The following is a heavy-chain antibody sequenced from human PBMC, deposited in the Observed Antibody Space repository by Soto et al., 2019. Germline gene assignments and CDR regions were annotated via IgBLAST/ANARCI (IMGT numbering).Heavy chain of an antibody. CDR2: IWYDGSNK. J-gene: IGHJ4*02. CDR3: ARGVAARLWYFDH. D-gene: IGHD6-13*01. Sequence: SLRLSCAASGFTFSSYGMHWVRQAPGKGLEWVAVIWYDGSNKYYADSVKGRFTISRDNSKNTLYLQMNSLRAEDTAVYYCARGVAARLWYFDHWGQGTLVTVSS. V-gene: IGHV3-33*01. CDR1: GFTFSSYG.